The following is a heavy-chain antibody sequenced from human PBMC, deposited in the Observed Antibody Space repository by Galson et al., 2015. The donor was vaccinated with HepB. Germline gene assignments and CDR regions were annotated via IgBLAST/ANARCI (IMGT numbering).Heavy chain of an antibody. D-gene: IGHD6-13*01. CDR3: ARTNRQQLASGVNYYYYGMDV. CDR1: GFTVSSNY. CDR2: IYSGGST. Sequence: SLRLSCAASGFTVSSNYMSWVRQAPGKGLEWVSVIYSGGSTYYADSVKGRFTISRDNSKNTLYLQMNSLRAEDTAVYYCARTNRQQLASGVNYYYYGMDVWGQGTTVTVSS. V-gene: IGHV3-53*01. J-gene: IGHJ6*02.